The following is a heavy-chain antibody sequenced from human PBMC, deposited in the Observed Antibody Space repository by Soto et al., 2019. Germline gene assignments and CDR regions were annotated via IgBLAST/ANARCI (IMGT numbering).Heavy chain of an antibody. D-gene: IGHD2-15*01. Sequence: QVQLVQSGAEVKKPGASVKISCKASGYTFTRYTMNWVRQAPGQRLEWMGWINPDNGNTKSSQKFQDRVIITRDTSAITAYMDLSSLRYEDTAVYYCARGIATGQLDPWGQGTLVTVSS. CDR1: GYTFTRYT. CDR3: ARGIATGQLDP. J-gene: IGHJ5*02. V-gene: IGHV1-3*01. CDR2: INPDNGNT.